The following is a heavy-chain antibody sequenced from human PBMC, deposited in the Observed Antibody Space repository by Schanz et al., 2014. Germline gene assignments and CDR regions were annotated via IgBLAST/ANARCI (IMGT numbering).Heavy chain of an antibody. CDR3: AKVDRTRYYAMDV. D-gene: IGHD3-9*01. V-gene: IGHV1-69*08. CDR1: GGTFSSST. CDR2: IIPILDKT. J-gene: IGHJ6*02. Sequence: QVQLVQSGAEVKKPGSSVKVSCKASGGTFSSSTLTWVRQAPGQGLEWMGRIIPILDKTNYAQKFQGRVTMTADKSTSTVCMEVSGLRSEDTAVYYCAKVDRTRYYAMDVWGQGTTVTVSS.